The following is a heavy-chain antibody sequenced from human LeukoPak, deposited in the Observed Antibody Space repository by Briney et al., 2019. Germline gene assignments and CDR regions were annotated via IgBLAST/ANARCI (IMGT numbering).Heavy chain of an antibody. V-gene: IGHV1-69*01. CDR2: IIPIFGTA. CDR1: GGTFSSYA. CDR3: ARTGYSGYDILTGYYTDVRYFDY. D-gene: IGHD3-9*01. Sequence: GASVKVSCKASGGTFSSYAISWVRQAPGQGLEWMGGIIPIFGTANYAQKFQGRVTITADESTSTAYMELSSLRSEDTAVYYCARTGYSGYDILTGYYTDVRYFDYWGQGTLVTVSS. J-gene: IGHJ4*02.